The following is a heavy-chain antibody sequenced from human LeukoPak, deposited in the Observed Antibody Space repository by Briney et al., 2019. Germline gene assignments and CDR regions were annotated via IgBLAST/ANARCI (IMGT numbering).Heavy chain of an antibody. V-gene: IGHV1-69*04. CDR3: AREGEYGDYVFDY. Sequence: SVKVSYKASGGTFSSYAISWVRQAPGQGLEWMGRIIPIFGIANYAQKFQGRVTITADKSTSTAYMELSRLRSEDTAVYYCAREGEYGDYVFDYWGQGTLVTVSS. J-gene: IGHJ4*02. D-gene: IGHD4-17*01. CDR1: GGTFSSYA. CDR2: IIPIFGIA.